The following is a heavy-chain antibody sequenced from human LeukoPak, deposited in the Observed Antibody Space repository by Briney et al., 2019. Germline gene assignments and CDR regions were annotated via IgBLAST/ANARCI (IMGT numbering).Heavy chain of an antibody. Sequence: SETLSLTCTVSGGSISTYYWTWIRQPPGEGLEWIAYIHDSGSTNYNSSLKSRVTMSVDTPNNQFSLKVSSVTAADTAVYYCARARDGYLLDYWGQGTLVTVSS. CDR3: ARARDGYLLDY. CDR2: IHDSGST. CDR1: GGSISTYY. D-gene: IGHD5-24*01. J-gene: IGHJ4*02. V-gene: IGHV4-59*01.